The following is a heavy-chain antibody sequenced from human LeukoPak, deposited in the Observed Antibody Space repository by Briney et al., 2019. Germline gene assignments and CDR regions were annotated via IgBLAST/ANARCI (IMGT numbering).Heavy chain of an antibody. V-gene: IGHV1-8*01. CDR2: MNANSGNT. CDR1: GYTFINND. Sequence: SVKVSCKASGYTFINNDIDWVRQATGQGLEWMGWMNANSGNTGYAQKFQGRVTMTRDISTSTAYMELSSLRSEDTAVYYCARGAGTMGRDWFDPWGQGTLVTVSS. CDR3: ARGAGTMGRDWFDP. J-gene: IGHJ5*02. D-gene: IGHD3-10*01.